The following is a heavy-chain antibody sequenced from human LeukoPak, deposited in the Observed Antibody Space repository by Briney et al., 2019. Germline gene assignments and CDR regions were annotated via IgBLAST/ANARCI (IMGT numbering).Heavy chain of an antibody. D-gene: IGHD3-10*01. CDR3: ARSGSSGSPHYHGMDV. V-gene: IGHV1-2*02. CDR2: INPHTGDT. CDR1: GYNFIVNY. J-gene: IGHJ6*02. Sequence: ASVKVSCETSGYNFIVNYMHWVRQAPGQGLEWMGWINPHTGDTKFAQKFQGGVTMTRDTSISTVYMELSSLTFDDTAVYYCARSGSSGSPHYHGMDVWGQGTTVIVSS.